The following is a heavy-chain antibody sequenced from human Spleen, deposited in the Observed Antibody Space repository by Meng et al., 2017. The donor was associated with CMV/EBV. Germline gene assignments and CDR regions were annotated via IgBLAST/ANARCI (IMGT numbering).Heavy chain of an antibody. CDR3: AHTRDGYNYFDY. D-gene: IGHD5-24*01. V-gene: IGHV2-5*02. J-gene: IGHJ4*02. Sequence: QITLKQSGPTLVQPTQTLTLTCTFTGFSLSTSGVGVGWIRQPPGKALEWLALIYWDDDKRYSPSLKSRLTITKDTSKNQVVLTMTNMDPVDTATYYCAHTRDGYNYFDYWGQGTLVTVSS. CDR2: IYWDDDK. CDR1: GFSLSTSGVG.